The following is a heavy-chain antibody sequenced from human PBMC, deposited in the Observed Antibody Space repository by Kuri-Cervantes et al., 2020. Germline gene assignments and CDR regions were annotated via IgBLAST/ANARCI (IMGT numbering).Heavy chain of an antibody. CDR1: GFTFSNAW. CDR3: AREGIRSSSWFLYY. J-gene: IGHJ4*02. Sequence: GGSLRLSCAASGFTFSNAWMSWVRQAPGKGLEWVAVISYDGSNKYYADSVKGRFTISRDNSKNTLYLQMNSLRAEDTAVYYCAREGIRSSSWFLYYWGQGTLVTVSS. V-gene: IGHV3-30-3*01. CDR2: ISYDGSNK. D-gene: IGHD6-13*01.